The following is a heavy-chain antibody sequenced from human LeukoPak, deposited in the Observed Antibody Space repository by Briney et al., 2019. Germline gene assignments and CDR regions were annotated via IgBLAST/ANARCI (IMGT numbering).Heavy chain of an antibody. CDR1: GGSISSYY. V-gene: IGHV4-59*08. CDR3: ARIYDSSGYYLDAFDI. D-gene: IGHD3-22*01. Sequence: SETLSLTCTVSGGSISSYYWSWIRQPPAKGLEWIGYIYYSGSTNYNPSLKSRVTISVDTSKNQFSLKLSSVTAADTAVYYCARIYDSSGYYLDAFDIWGQGTMVTVSS. CDR2: IYYSGST. J-gene: IGHJ3*02.